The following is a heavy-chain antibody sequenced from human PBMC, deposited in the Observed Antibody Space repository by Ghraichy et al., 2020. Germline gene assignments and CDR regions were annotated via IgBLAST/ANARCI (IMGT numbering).Heavy chain of an antibody. CDR1: GGSISSSSYY. CDR2: VYYTGST. D-gene: IGHD3-3*01. V-gene: IGHV4-39*07. CDR3: ARDLSRYDFWSGYYRADYYYYGMDV. Sequence: TLSLTCTVSGGSISSSSYYWSWIRQPPGKGLEWIGSVYYTGSTHYNPSLKSRVTISADTFKKQFSLKLSSVTAADTAVYYCARDLSRYDFWSGYYRADYYYYGMDVWGHGTTVTVSS. J-gene: IGHJ6*02.